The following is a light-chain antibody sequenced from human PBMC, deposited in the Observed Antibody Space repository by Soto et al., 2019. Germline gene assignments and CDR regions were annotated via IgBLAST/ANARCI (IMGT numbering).Light chain of an antibody. Sequence: QSALTQPASVSGSPGQSVTISCTGTSSDVGYYNYVSWHQQHPGKAPKLMIYDVSNRPSGVSNRFSGSKSGNTASLTISGLQAEDEADYYCSSYTNSITLEVFGGGTKVTVL. CDR1: SSDVGYYNY. J-gene: IGLJ2*01. CDR3: SSYTNSITLEV. V-gene: IGLV2-14*01. CDR2: DVS.